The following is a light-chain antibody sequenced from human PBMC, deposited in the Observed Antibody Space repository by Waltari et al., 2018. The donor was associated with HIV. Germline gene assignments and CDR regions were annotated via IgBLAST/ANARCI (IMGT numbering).Light chain of an antibody. CDR3: LSADTSGTYV. J-gene: IGLJ1*01. CDR2: KNT. Sequence: SSELTQPPSVSVSPGQTARITCSGDASPKPYPHWFQPKPVQAPVMVIHKNTERPSGMLERLSSSRSGTTVTLTITGVQTDDEADYYWLSADTSGTYVFGPGTTVTVL. CDR1: ASPKPY. V-gene: IGLV3-25*03.